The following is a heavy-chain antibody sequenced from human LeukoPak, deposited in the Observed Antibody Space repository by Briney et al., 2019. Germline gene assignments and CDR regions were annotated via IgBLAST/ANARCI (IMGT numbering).Heavy chain of an antibody. CDR3: ARAGRAGMRYYSDY. CDR1: GFTFSSYA. CDR2: MSSNGGST. D-gene: IGHD6-13*01. Sequence: PGGSLRLSCAASGFTFSSYAMHCVRQSPGKGLEYVSAMSSNGGSTYYANSVKGRFTISRDDSKTTLYLQMGSLSAEDMAVHYCARAGRAGMRYYSDYWGQGTLVPVSS. J-gene: IGHJ4*02. V-gene: IGHV3-64*01.